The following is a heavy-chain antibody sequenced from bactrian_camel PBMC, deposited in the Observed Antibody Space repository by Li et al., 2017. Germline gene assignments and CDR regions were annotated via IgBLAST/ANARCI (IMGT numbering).Heavy chain of an antibody. J-gene: IGHJ4*01. CDR3: AADERGYILSVADY. CDR2: ISPVTSIT. V-gene: IGHV3S54*01. D-gene: IGHD3*01. CDR1: GNIQSIYC. Sequence: VQLVESGGGSVQAGGSLRLPCALSGNIQSIYCMEWFRQAPGKEREVVARISPVTSITYYIAYADSVKGRFTISQDNAKTTLYLQMNDLKTDDTAVYYCAADERGYILSVADYWGQGTQVTVS.